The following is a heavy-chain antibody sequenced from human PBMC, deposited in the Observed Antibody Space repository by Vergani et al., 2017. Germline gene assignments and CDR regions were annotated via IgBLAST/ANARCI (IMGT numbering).Heavy chain of an antibody. Sequence: QVQLQESGPGLVKSSETLSLTCCVSFDSIRNLYFNWIRQPPGKGLEWLGSIHYSENTNYNPSLKTRVTISVDTSKNQFSLTLTSVTAADTAVYYCASDTHSGQRADRWGQGILVTVTS. D-gene: IGHD6-19*01. J-gene: IGHJ5*02. CDR2: IHYSENT. CDR3: ASDTHSGQRADR. CDR1: FDSIRNLY. V-gene: IGHV4-59*11.